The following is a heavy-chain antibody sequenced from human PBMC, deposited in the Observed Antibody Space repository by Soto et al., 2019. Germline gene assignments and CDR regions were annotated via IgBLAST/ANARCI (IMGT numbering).Heavy chain of an antibody. CDR2: IYYSGST. V-gene: IGHV4-39*01. Sequence: SETLSLTCTVSGGSISSSSYYWGWIRQPPGKGLEWIGSIYYSGSTYYNPSLKSRVTISVDTSKNQFSLKLSSVTAADTAVYYRARHSGHVYRETGYFDYWGQGTLVTVSS. CDR3: ARHSGHVYRETGYFDY. CDR1: GGSISSSSYY. D-gene: IGHD4-4*01. J-gene: IGHJ4*02.